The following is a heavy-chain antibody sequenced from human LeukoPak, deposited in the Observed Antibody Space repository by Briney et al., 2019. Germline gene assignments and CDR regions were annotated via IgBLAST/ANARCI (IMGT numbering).Heavy chain of an antibody. J-gene: IGHJ4*02. CDR3: ARRIAEDSSILFDY. CDR1: GYTFTGYY. CDR2: INPNSGGT. V-gene: IGHV1-2*02. Sequence: ASVKVSCKASGYTFTGYYMHWVRQAPGQGLEWMGWINPNSGGTNYAQKFQGRVTMTRDTSISTAYMELSRLRSDDTAVYYCARRIAEDSSILFDYWGQGTLVTVSS. D-gene: IGHD2-21*01.